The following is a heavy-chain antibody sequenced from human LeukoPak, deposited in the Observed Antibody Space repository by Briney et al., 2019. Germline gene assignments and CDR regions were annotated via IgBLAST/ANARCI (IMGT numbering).Heavy chain of an antibody. CDR1: GGSISSYY. CDR3: ARGQYYYDSSGYYGGYYYYYYMDV. D-gene: IGHD3-22*01. J-gene: IGHJ6*03. V-gene: IGHV4-59*01. Sequence: SETLSLTCTVSGGSISSYYWSWIRQPPGKGLEWIGYIYYSGSTNYNPSLKSRVTISVDTSKNQFSLKLSSVTAADTAVYYCARGQYYYDSSGYYGGYYYYYYMDVWGKGTTVTVSS. CDR2: IYYSGST.